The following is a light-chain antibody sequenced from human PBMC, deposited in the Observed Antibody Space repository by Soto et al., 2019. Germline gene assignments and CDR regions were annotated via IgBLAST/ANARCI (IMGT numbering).Light chain of an antibody. J-gene: IGKJ1*01. CDR3: QQTFNTPWT. V-gene: IGKV1-39*01. CDR1: QSITNY. Sequence: DIQMTQSPSSLSSSVGDRVTITCRASQSITNYLNWYQQKPGKAPKLLIYSASSVQSGVPSRFSGSGSGTAFTLTISILQPEDFASYYCQQTFNTPWTFGQGSRVEIK. CDR2: SAS.